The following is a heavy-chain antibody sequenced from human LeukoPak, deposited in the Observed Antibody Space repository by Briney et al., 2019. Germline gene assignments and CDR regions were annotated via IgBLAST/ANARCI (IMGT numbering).Heavy chain of an antibody. Sequence: PGGSLRLSCAASGFTFSSYAMHWVRQAPGKGLEWVAVISYDGSNKYYADSVKGRFTISRDNSKNTLYLQMNSLRAEDTAVYYCARGQYYYDTSGYESYFQHWGRGTLVTVSS. D-gene: IGHD3-22*01. V-gene: IGHV3-30-3*01. CDR1: GFTFSSYA. CDR2: ISYDGSNK. CDR3: ARGQYYYDTSGYESYFQH. J-gene: IGHJ1*01.